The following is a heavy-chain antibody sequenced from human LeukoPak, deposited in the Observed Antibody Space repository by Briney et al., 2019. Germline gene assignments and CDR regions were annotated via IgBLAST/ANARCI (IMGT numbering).Heavy chain of an antibody. D-gene: IGHD3-10*01. CDR1: GFTASSNY. CDR3: ARGTVTMVDY. J-gene: IGHJ4*02. CDR2: IYSGGST. V-gene: IGHV3-66*01. Sequence: GGSPRLSSAASGFTASSNYMSWVRQAPGGGLEWVSVIYSGGSTYYADSVKGRFTISRDNSKNTLFLQMNSLRAGDTAVYYCARGTVTMVDYWGQGTVVTVS.